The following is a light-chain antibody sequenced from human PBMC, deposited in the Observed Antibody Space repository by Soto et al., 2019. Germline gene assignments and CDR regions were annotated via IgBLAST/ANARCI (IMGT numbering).Light chain of an antibody. J-gene: IGKJ1*01. CDR3: QQYNNWPPRT. CDR1: QSISKN. V-gene: IGKV3-15*01. CDR2: GAS. Sequence: EIVMTQSPATLSVSPGERATLSCRASQSISKNLAWYQQKPGQAPRLLISGASTRATGIPARFSGSGSGTEFTLTISNLQSEDFAVYYCQQYNNWPPRTFGPGTKVEIK.